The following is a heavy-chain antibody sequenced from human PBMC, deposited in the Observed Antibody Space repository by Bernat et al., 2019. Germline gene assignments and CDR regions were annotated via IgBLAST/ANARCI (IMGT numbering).Heavy chain of an antibody. CDR1: GFTFSDYY. D-gene: IGHD2-15*01. CDR2: ISTSSSYT. CDR3: ARARGYCSGGSCYYDFDY. Sequence: QVQLVESGGGLVKPGGSLRLSCAASGFTFSDYYMSWIRQAPGKGLEWVSYISTSSSYTNYADSGKGRFTISRDNAKNSLYLQMNSLRAEDTAVYYCARARGYCSGGSCYYDFDYWGQGTLVTVSS. V-gene: IGHV3-11*05. J-gene: IGHJ4*02.